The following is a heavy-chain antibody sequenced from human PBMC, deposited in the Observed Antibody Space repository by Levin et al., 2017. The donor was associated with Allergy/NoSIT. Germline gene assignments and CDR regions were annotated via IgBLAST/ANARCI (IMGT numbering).Heavy chain of an antibody. CDR2: IIPIFGTA. D-gene: IGHD6-13*01. V-gene: IGHV1-69*13. Sequence: SVKVSCKASGGTFSSYAISWVRQAPGQGLEWMGGIIPIFGTANYAQKFQGRVTITADESTSTAYMELSSLRSEDTAVYYCARDQGRIAAAGTRFDYWGQGTLVTVSS. J-gene: IGHJ4*02. CDR1: GGTFSSYA. CDR3: ARDQGRIAAAGTRFDY.